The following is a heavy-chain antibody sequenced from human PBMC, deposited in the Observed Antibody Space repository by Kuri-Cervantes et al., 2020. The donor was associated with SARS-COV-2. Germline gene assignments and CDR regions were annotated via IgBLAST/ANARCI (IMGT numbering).Heavy chain of an antibody. CDR1: GFTFDDYA. D-gene: IGHD2-21*01. V-gene: IGHV3-9*01. CDR2: ISWNSGSI. Sequence: LSLTCAASGFTFDDYAMHWVRQAPGKGLEWVSGISWNSGSIGYADSVKGRFTISRDNAKNSLYLQMNSLRAEDTAVYYCASLVVVITDAFDIWGQGTMVTVSS. CDR3: ASLVVVITDAFDI. J-gene: IGHJ3*02.